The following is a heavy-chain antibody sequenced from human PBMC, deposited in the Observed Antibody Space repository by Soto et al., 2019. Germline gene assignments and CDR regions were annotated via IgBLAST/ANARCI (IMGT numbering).Heavy chain of an antibody. CDR2: IYTSGST. V-gene: IGHV4-4*07. D-gene: IGHD5-12*01. Sequence: SDTLSLTCTFSGVSISSYYWSWIRQPAGKGLEWIGRIYTSGSTNYNPSLKSRVTMSVDTSKNQFSLKLSSVTAADTAVYYCARGGLYSGYVGLDPWGKGTLVTVYS. CDR3: ARGGLYSGYVGLDP. CDR1: GVSISSYY. J-gene: IGHJ5*02.